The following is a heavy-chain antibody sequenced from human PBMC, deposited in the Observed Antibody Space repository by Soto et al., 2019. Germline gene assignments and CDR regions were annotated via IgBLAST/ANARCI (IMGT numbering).Heavy chain of an antibody. CDR2: IYWDDDK. CDR3: AHRRNWGDGLEVFDY. V-gene: IGHV2-5*02. CDR1: GFSLSTSGVG. D-gene: IGHD3-3*01. J-gene: IGHJ4*02. Sequence: QITLKESGPTLVKPTQTLTLTCTFSGFSLSTSGVGVGWIRQPPGKALEWLALIYWDDDKRYSPSLKSRRSITKDTSKNQVVLTMTNMNPVDKATYYCAHRRNWGDGLEVFDYWGQGTLVTVSS.